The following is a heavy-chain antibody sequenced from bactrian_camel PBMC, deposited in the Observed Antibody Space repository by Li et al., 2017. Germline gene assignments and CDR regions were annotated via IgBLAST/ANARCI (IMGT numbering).Heavy chain of an antibody. CDR3: AARQPCRVWLGYEDPGEYNI. Sequence: HVQLVESGGGSVQIGGSLTFSCAVTGNGDGSGYWCTGWFRQAPGQEREGVAAIYSGDGSAIYSDSAKGRFTISQDNAEKTVVLRMNSLNPEDTAVYTCAARQPCRVWLGYEDPGEYNIWGQGTQVTVS. CDR1: GNGDGSGYWC. V-gene: IGHV3S63*01. CDR2: IYSGDGSA. D-gene: IGHD5*01. J-gene: IGHJ4*01.